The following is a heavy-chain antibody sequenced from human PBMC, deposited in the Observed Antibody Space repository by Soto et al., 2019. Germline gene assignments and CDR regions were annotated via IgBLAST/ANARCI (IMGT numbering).Heavy chain of an antibody. V-gene: IGHV1-2*04. CDR2: INPNSGGT. J-gene: IGHJ4*02. CDR1: GYTFTGYY. Sequence: ASVKVSCKASGYTFTGYYMHWVRQAPGQGLEWMGWINPNSGGTNYAQKFQGWVTMTRDTYISTAYMELSRLRSDDTAVYYCARPPYYYDSSGYYGFFDYWGQGTLVTVSS. D-gene: IGHD3-22*01. CDR3: ARPPYYYDSSGYYGFFDY.